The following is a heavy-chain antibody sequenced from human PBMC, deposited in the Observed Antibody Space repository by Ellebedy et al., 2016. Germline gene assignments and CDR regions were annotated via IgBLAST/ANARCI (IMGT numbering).Heavy chain of an antibody. D-gene: IGHD3-16*01. CDR2: VNPNSGRA. CDR1: GYNFINYD. CDR3: TRSELGAHN. V-gene: IGHV1-8*01. Sequence: ASVKVSCKASGYNFINYDVNWVRQAPGQGLEWMGRVNPNSGRADYAQKFKGRVSMTSDTSMNTAYMELASLTSADTATCYCTRSELGAHNWGQGTLVIVSS. J-gene: IGHJ4*02.